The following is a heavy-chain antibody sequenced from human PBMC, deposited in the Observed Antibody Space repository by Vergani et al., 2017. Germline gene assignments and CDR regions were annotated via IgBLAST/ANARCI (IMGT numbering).Heavy chain of an antibody. CDR2: ISSSSSYI. V-gene: IGHV3-21*01. Sequence: EVQLVESGGGLVKPGGSLRLSCAASGFTFSSYSMNWVRQAPGKGLEWVSSISSSSSYIYYADSVKGRFTISRDNAKNSLYLQMNSLRAEDTAVYYCARLKVILSDIVVVPAGPGNNWFDPWGQGTLVTVSS. D-gene: IGHD2-2*01. CDR3: ARLKVILSDIVVVPAGPGNNWFDP. CDR1: GFTFSSYS. J-gene: IGHJ5*02.